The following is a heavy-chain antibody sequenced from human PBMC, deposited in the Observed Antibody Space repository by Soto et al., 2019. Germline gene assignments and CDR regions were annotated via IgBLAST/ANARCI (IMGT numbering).Heavy chain of an antibody. V-gene: IGHV3-23*04. CDR1: GFTLSNFA. CDR3: AKGRLRALYKGNVDY. J-gene: IGHJ4*02. D-gene: IGHD4-17*01. Sequence: EVQLEESGGDLVKPGGSLRLSCAASGFTLSNFAMSWVRKAQGKGMEWVSVVSGACITIKYAAAVKGRCTVSRDNSKNTLSLQMGSLRAEDTGIDYFAKGRLRALYKGNVDYWGQGTLVNVSS. CDR2: VSGACITI.